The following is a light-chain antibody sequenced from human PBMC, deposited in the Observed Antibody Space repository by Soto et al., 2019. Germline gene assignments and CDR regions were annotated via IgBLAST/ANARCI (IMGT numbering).Light chain of an antibody. V-gene: IGKV3-15*01. CDR3: QQYNNWPVKWT. J-gene: IGKJ1*01. Sequence: EIVMTQSPATLSVSPGERATLSCRASPSVSSNLAWYQQKPGQAPMLLIYGASTRSTGIPARLSGSGSGTEFTLTISSLQSEDLAVYYCQQYNNWPVKWTFGQGTKVEIK. CDR1: PSVSSN. CDR2: GAS.